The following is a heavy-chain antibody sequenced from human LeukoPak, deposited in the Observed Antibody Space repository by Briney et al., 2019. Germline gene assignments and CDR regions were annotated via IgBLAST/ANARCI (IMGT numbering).Heavy chain of an antibody. CDR1: GFTFSSYA. D-gene: IGHD3-9*01. CDR2: ISYDGSNK. J-gene: IGHJ4*02. Sequence: GGSLRLSCAASGFTFSSYAMHWVRQAPGKGLEWVAVISYDGSNKYYADSVKGRFTISRDNSENTLYLQMNSLRAEDTAVYYCASGYAILTLDYWGQGTMVTVSS. CDR3: ASGYAILTLDY. V-gene: IGHV3-30-3*01.